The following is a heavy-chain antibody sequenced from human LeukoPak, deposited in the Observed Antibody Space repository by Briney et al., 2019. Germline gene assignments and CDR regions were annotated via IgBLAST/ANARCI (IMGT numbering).Heavy chain of an antibody. J-gene: IGHJ4*02. CDR3: ARANFLYCSSTSCLFDY. CDR1: GYTFTDYY. D-gene: IGHD2-2*01. CDR2: INPNSGGT. V-gene: IGHV1-2*04. Sequence: ASVKVSCKASGYTFTDYYMHCVRLALGQGLEWMGWINPNSGGTNYVQKFQGWVTMTRDTSINTAYMELSRLTSDDTAVYYCARANFLYCSSTSCLFDYWGQGTLVTVSS.